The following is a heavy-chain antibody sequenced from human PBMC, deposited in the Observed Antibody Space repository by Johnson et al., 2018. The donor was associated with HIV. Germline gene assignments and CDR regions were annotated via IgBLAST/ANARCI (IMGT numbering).Heavy chain of an antibody. V-gene: IGHV3-33*06. D-gene: IGHD5-18*01. CDR1: GFTFSSYG. CDR2: VWYDGSDK. J-gene: IGHJ3*01. CDR3: AKVGGYSYGES. Sequence: VQLVESGGGVVQPGRSLKLSCVASGFTFSSYGMHWVRQAPGKGLEWVAGVWYDGSDKYYAGSVKGRFTIFRDNSKNTLYLQMNSLRAEDTAVYYCAKVGGYSYGESWGQGTMVTVSS.